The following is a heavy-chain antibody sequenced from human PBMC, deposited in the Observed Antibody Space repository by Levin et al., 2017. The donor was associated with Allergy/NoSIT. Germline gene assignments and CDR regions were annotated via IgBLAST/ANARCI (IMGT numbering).Heavy chain of an antibody. J-gene: IGHJ4*02. CDR3: ARLLYGSGSYYNDD. CDR2: IYYSGST. D-gene: IGHD3-10*01. V-gene: IGHV4-59*08. Sequence: GSLRLSCTVSGGSISSYYWSWIRQPPGKGLEWIGYIYYSGSTNYNPSPKSRVTISVDTSKNQFSLKLSSVTAADTAVYYCARLLYGSGSYYNDDWGQGTLVTVSS. CDR1: GGSISSYY.